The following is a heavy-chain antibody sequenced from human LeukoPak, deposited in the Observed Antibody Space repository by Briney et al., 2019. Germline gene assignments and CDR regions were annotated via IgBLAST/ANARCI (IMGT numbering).Heavy chain of an antibody. CDR3: ARVPAVGLKYYFDY. CDR2: IIPIFGTA. CDR1: GGTFSSYA. J-gene: IGHJ4*02. Sequence: SVKVSCKASGGTFSSYAISRVRQAPGQGLEWMGGIIPIFGTANYAQKFQGRVTITTDESTSTAYMELSSLRSEDTAVYYCARVPAVGLKYYFDYWGQGTLVTVSS. V-gene: IGHV1-69*05.